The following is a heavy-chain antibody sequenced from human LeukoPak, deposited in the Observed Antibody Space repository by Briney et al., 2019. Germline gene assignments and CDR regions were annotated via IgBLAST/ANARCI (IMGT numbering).Heavy chain of an antibody. V-gene: IGHV3-43*02. Sequence: GGSLRLSCAASGFTFDDYAMPWVRQAPGKGLEWVSLIRGDGGSTYYADSVKGRFTISRDNSKNSLYLQMNSLRTEDTALYYCAKDRATMVRGAKQNNWFDPWGQGTLVTVSS. CDR2: IRGDGGST. D-gene: IGHD3-10*01. CDR3: AKDRATMVRGAKQNNWFDP. J-gene: IGHJ5*02. CDR1: GFTFDDYA.